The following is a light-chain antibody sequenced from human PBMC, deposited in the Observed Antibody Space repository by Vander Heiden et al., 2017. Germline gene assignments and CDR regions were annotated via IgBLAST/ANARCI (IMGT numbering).Light chain of an antibody. V-gene: IGLV3-25*03. CDR1: ALPKQY. CDR3: QSADSSGTYEV. J-gene: IGLJ3*02. Sequence: SYDLTQPPSVSVSPGQTARITCSGDALPKQYAYWYQQKPGPAPVLVIYKDSERPSGIPERFSGSSSGTTVTLTISGVQAEDEADYYCQSADSSGTYEVFGGGTKLTVL. CDR2: KDS.